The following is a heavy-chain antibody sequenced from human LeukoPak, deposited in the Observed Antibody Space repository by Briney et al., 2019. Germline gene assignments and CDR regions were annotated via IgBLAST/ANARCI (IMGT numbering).Heavy chain of an antibody. CDR1: GWPFSGYY. CDR2: IYDSGST. D-gene: IGHD3-10*01. J-gene: IGHJ5*02. Sequence: SETVSLTCGVCGWPFSGYYWTWIRQPPGKGLAWIGCIYDSGSTHYNPPLQSRVTISVDTSKNQFSLKLNSVTAADTAVYYCARHYGPWGQGTLVTVSS. V-gene: IGHV4-59*08. CDR3: ARHYGP.